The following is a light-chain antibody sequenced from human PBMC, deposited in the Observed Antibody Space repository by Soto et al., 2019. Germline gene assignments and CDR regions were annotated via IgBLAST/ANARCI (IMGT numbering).Light chain of an antibody. Sequence: QSALTQPASVSGSPGQSITISCTGTSSDVGDYNSVSWYQQHPGKAPKLMIYEVSKRPSGVPDRFSGSKSGNTASLTVSGLQAEDEADYYCSSYAGSNNLVFGGGTKLTVL. CDR3: SSYAGSNNLV. V-gene: IGLV2-8*01. CDR1: SSDVGDYNS. J-gene: IGLJ3*02. CDR2: EVS.